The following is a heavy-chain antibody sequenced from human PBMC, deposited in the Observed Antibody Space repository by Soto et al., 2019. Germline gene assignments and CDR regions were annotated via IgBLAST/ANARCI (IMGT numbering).Heavy chain of an antibody. D-gene: IGHD6-19*01. CDR3: AREGYSSGWFDY. Sequence: QVQLQQWGAGLLKPSETLSLTCAVYGGSFSGYYWSWIRQPPGKGLEWIGEINHSGSTNYNPSLTSRVTISVDTSKTQFSLKLSSVTAADTPVYYCAREGYSSGWFDYWGQGTLVTVSS. CDR2: INHSGST. V-gene: IGHV4-34*01. J-gene: IGHJ4*02. CDR1: GGSFSGYY.